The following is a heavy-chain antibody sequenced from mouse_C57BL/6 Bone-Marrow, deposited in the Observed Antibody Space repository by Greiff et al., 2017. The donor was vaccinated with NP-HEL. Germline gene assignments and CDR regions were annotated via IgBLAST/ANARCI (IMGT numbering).Heavy chain of an antibody. J-gene: IGHJ2*01. Sequence: EVKVVESGGGLVKPGGSLKLSCAASGFTFRDSGMHWVRQAPEKGLEWVAYISSGSSTIYYADTVKGRFTISRDNAKNTLFLQMTSLRSEDTAMYYCATITTVVDYWGQGTTLTVSS. CDR3: ATITTVVDY. CDR2: ISSGSSTI. V-gene: IGHV5-17*01. CDR1: GFTFRDSG. D-gene: IGHD1-1*01.